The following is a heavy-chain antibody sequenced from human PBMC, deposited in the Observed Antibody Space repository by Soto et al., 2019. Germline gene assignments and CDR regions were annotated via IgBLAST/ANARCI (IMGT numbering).Heavy chain of an antibody. V-gene: IGHV4-59*01. CDR2: IYYSGST. J-gene: IGHJ4*02. Sequence: SETLSLTCTVSGGSISSYYWSWIRQPPGKGLEWIGYIYYSGSTNYNPSLKSRVNISVDTSKNQFSLKLSSVTAADTAVYYCARGDTYYYDSGGYLFDYWGQGTLVTVSS. CDR3: ARGDTYYYDSGGYLFDY. CDR1: GGSISSYY. D-gene: IGHD3-22*01.